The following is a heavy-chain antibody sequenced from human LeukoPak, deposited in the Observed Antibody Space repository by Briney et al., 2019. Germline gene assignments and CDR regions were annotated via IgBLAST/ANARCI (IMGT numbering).Heavy chain of an antibody. CDR3: ARERTYYFDY. J-gene: IGHJ4*02. Sequence: PSETLSLTCTVSGASISSYYWSWIRQPPGKGLEWIGYVYYSGSTNYNPSLKSRVSISVDTSKNQFSLNLSSVTAADTAVYYCARERTYYFDYWGQGTQVTVSS. V-gene: IGHV4-59*12. CDR2: VYYSGST. CDR1: GASISSYY.